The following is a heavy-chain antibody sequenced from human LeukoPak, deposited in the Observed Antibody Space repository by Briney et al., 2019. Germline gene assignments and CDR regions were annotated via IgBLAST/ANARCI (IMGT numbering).Heavy chain of an antibody. V-gene: IGHV3-7*03. CDR3: AKDSMATIQGAFDY. J-gene: IGHJ4*02. CDR2: IKQDGSEK. CDR1: GFTFSSYW. Sequence: GGSLRLSCAASGFTFSSYWMSWVRQAPGKGLEWVANIKQDGSEKYYVDSVKGRFTISRDNAKNSLYLQMNSLRAEDTALYYCAKDSMATIQGAFDYWGQGTLVTVSS. D-gene: IGHD5-24*01.